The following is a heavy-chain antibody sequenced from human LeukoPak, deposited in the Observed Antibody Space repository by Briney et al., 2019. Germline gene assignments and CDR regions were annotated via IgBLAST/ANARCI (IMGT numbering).Heavy chain of an antibody. Sequence: SETVSLTCTVSGGPISEYYWSWILQPAGKGLEWIGRIYTSGDTIYNPSLKSRVTMSLDTSNNQFSLRLSSVTAADTAVYFCARGPHYYDSTGYAYWGQGILVPVSS. CDR1: GGPISEYY. V-gene: IGHV4-4*07. CDR2: IYTSGDT. D-gene: IGHD3-22*01. J-gene: IGHJ4*02. CDR3: ARGPHYYDSTGYAY.